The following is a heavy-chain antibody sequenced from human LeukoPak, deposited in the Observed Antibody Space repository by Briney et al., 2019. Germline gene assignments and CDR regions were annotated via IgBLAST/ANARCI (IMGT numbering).Heavy chain of an antibody. V-gene: IGHV3-11*06. CDR2: ISSSSSYI. J-gene: IGHJ5*02. D-gene: IGHD4-17*01. CDR1: GFTFSDYD. Sequence: GGSLRLSCAASGFTFSDYDMSWVRQAPGKGLEWVSYISSSSSYIYYADSVKGRFTISRDNAKNSLYLQMNSLRAEDTAVYYCARDRRMTTVNWFDPWGQGTLVTVSS. CDR3: ARDRRMTTVNWFDP.